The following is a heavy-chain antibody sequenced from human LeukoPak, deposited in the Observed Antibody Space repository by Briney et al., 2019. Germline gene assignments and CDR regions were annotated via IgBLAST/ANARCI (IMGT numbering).Heavy chain of an antibody. Sequence: GGSLRLSCAASGFTFSSYGMHWVRQAPGKGLEGVAVISYDGSNKYYADSVKGRFTISRDNSKNTLYLQMNSLRAEDTAVYYCAKDLGGSFDYWGQGTLVTVSS. J-gene: IGHJ4*02. D-gene: IGHD1-26*01. V-gene: IGHV3-30*18. CDR1: GFTFSSYG. CDR3: AKDLGGSFDY. CDR2: ISYDGSNK.